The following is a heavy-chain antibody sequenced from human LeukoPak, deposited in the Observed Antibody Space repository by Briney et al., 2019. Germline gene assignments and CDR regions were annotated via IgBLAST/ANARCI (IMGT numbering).Heavy chain of an antibody. Sequence: PSETLSLTCTVSGYSISNGFYWGWIRQPPGKGLEWIGRIYTSGSTNYNPSLKSRVTISVDTSKNQFSLKLSSVTAADTAVYYCARDASLYYYDSSGLDAFDIWGQGTMVTVSS. CDR3: ARDASLYYYDSSGLDAFDI. J-gene: IGHJ3*02. D-gene: IGHD3-22*01. CDR1: GYSISNGFY. CDR2: IYTSGST. V-gene: IGHV4-38-2*02.